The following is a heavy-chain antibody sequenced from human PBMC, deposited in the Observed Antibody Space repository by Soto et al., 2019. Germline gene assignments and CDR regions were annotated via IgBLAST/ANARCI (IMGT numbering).Heavy chain of an antibody. V-gene: IGHV4-38-2*01. Sequence: SETLSLTCAVSGYSISSGYYWGWIRQPPGKGLEWIGSIYHSGSTYYNPSLKSRVTISVDTSKNQFSLKLSSVTAADTAVYYCARAYHDFWSGYSPYYYYGMDVWGQGTTVTVSS. CDR2: IYHSGST. CDR3: ARAYHDFWSGYSPYYYYGMDV. J-gene: IGHJ6*02. D-gene: IGHD3-3*01. CDR1: GYSISSGYY.